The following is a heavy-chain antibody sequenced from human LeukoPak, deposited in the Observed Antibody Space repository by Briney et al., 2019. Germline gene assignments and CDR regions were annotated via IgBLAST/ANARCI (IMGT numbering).Heavy chain of an antibody. CDR3: ARDRGTSGYSDY. V-gene: IGHV1-46*01. CDR2: INPSGSST. CDR1: GYTFTGYY. Sequence: GASVKVSCKASGYTFTGYYIHWVRQAPGQGLEWMGIINPSGSSTSYAQNFQGRVAMTRDTSTTTVYMELSSLRSEDTAVYYCARDRGTSGYSDYWGQGTLVTVSS. D-gene: IGHD3-22*01. J-gene: IGHJ4*02.